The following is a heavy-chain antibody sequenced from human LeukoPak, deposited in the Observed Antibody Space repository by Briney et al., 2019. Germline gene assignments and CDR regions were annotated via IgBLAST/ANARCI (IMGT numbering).Heavy chain of an antibody. CDR2: ISGSGGST. J-gene: IGHJ4*02. D-gene: IGHD2-2*01. CDR1: GFTFSSYA. V-gene: IGHV3-23*01. Sequence: GGSLRLCCAASGFTFSSYAMSWVRQAPGKGLERVSAISGSGGSTYYADSVKGRFTISRDNSKNTLYLQMNSLRAEDTAVYYCAKVVVVPADKRGTFDYWGQGTLVTVSS. CDR3: AKVVVVPADKRGTFDY.